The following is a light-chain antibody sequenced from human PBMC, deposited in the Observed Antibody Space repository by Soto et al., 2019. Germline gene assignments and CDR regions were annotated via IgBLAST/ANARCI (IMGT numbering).Light chain of an antibody. V-gene: IGLV2-23*01. CDR1: SSDVGSYNL. Sequence: QSALTQPASVSGSPGQSITISCTGTSSDVGSYNLVSWYQQHPGKAPKLMIYEGSKRPSGVSNHFSGSKSGNTASLTTSGLQAEDEADYYCCSYARSSLVVFGGGTKVTVL. CDR2: EGS. CDR3: CSYARSSLVV. J-gene: IGLJ2*01.